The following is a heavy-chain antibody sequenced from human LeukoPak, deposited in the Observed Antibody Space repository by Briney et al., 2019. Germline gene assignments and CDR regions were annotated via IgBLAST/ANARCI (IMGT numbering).Heavy chain of an antibody. J-gene: IGHJ6*03. V-gene: IGHV1-18*01. D-gene: IGHD2-15*01. CDR1: GYTFTSYG. Sequence: GASVKVSCKASGYTFTSYGISWVRQAPGQGLEWMGWISAYNGNTNYAQKLQGRVTMTTDTSTSTAYMELRSLRSDDTAVYYCARRTVGYCSGGSCYRSRDYYYYYMDVWGKGTTVTVSS. CDR2: ISAYNGNT. CDR3: ARRTVGYCSGGSCYRSRDYYYYYMDV.